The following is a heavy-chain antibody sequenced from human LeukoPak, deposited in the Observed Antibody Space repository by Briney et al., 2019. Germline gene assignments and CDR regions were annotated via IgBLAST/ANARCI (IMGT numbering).Heavy chain of an antibody. D-gene: IGHD3-3*01. CDR1: GGSFSGYY. Sequence: PSETLSLTCAVYGGSFSGYYWSWIRQPPGKGLEWIGEINHSGSTNYNPSLKSRVTISVDTSKNQFSLKLSSVTAADTAVYYCARGPSYDFWSGYYSPEYFQHWGQGTLVTVSS. CDR2: INHSGST. CDR3: ARGPSYDFWSGYYSPEYFQH. V-gene: IGHV4-34*01. J-gene: IGHJ1*01.